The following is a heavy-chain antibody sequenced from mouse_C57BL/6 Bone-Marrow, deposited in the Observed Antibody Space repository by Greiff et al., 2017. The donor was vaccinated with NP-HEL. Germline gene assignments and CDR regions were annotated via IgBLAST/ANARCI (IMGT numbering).Heavy chain of an antibody. CDR3: AREGYFYWYFDV. CDR2: SRNKANDYTT. Sequence: EVKVVESGGGLVQSGRSLRLSCATSGFTFSDFYMEWVRQAPGKGLEWIAASRNKANDYTTEYSASVKGRFIVSRDTSQSILYLQMNALRAEDTAIYYCAREGYFYWYFDVWGAGTTVTVSS. CDR1: GFTFSDFY. J-gene: IGHJ1*01. V-gene: IGHV7-1*01. D-gene: IGHD2-3*01.